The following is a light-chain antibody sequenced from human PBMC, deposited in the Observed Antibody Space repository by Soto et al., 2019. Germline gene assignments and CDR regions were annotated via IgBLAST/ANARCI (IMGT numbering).Light chain of an antibody. CDR3: QQYNNWPRWT. V-gene: IGKV3D-15*01. CDR2: GVS. Sequence: MTQSPATLSVSPGERATLSCRANQTVSSNLAWYQQKPGQAPRLLIYGVSTRATGIPARFSGSGSGTEFTLTISSLQSEDFAVYYCQQYNNWPRWTFGQGTKVDIK. CDR1: QTVSSN. J-gene: IGKJ1*01.